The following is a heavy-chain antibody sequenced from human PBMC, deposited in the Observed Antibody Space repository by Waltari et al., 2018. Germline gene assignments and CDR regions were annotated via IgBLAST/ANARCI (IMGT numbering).Heavy chain of an antibody. V-gene: IGHV3-30*02. D-gene: IGHD6-13*01. Sequence: QVQLVESGGGVVQPGGSLSRSCAASGFTSSSSGTHLGRQAPGKGLEWVAFIRYDGGNKYYADSVKGRFTISRDNSKNTLYLQMNSLRAEDTAVYYCAKDLLAAAGTSWGQGTLVTVSS. CDR1: GFTSSSSG. CDR2: IRYDGGNK. J-gene: IGHJ4*02. CDR3: AKDLLAAAGTS.